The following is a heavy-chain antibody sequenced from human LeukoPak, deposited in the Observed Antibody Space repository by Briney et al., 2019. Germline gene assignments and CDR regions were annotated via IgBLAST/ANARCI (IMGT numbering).Heavy chain of an antibody. CDR2: INPNSGGT. J-gene: IGHJ6*04. D-gene: IGHD5-12*01. V-gene: IGHV1-2*04. Sequence: GASVKVSCKASGYTFTGYYMHWVRQAPGQGLEWMGWINPNSGGTNYAQKFQGWVTMTRDTSISTAYMELSRLRSDDAAVYYCARDSGLNYGMDVWGKGTTVTVSS. CDR3: ARDSGLNYGMDV. CDR1: GYTFTGYY.